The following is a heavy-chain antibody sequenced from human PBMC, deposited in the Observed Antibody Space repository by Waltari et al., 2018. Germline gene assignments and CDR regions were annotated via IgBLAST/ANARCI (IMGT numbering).Heavy chain of an antibody. D-gene: IGHD3-3*01. J-gene: IGHJ6*02. CDR1: GGSFSGYY. CDR2: INHSGSV. CDR3: ARARVVKGYYYYGMDV. V-gene: IGHV4-34*02. Sequence: QVQLQQWGAGLLKPSETLSLTCAVYGGSFSGYYWSWIRQPPGEGLEWIGEINHSGSVNYNPSLKSRVFMSVDTSKNQFSLKVTSVTAADTAVYYCARARVVKGYYYYGMDVWGQGATVTVS.